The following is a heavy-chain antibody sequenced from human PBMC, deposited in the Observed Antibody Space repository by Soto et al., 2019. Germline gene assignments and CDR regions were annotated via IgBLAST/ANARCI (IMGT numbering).Heavy chain of an antibody. CDR3: ARAGWAARIQYNWFDP. V-gene: IGHV1-69*12. CDR2: IIPIFGTA. CDR1: GCTFSSYA. D-gene: IGHD6-6*01. J-gene: IGHJ5*02. Sequence: QVQLVQSGAEVKKPGSSVKVSCKASGCTFSSYAISWVRQAPGQGLEWMGGIIPIFGTANYAQKFQGRVTITADESTSTAYMELSSLRSEDTDVYYCARAGWAARIQYNWFDPWGQGTLVTVSS.